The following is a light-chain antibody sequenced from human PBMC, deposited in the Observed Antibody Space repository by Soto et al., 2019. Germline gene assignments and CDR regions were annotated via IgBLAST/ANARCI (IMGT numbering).Light chain of an antibody. Sequence: HSALTQPPSASGSPGQSVTISCAGTYSDIGDYNYVSWYQQHPGKVPKLIISEGSKRPSGVPDRFSGSKSGYTASLTVSDLQPADEAVYYCSSYSGTNSNVIFGGGTKVTVL. CDR2: EGS. CDR1: YSDIGDYNY. V-gene: IGLV2-8*01. CDR3: SSYSGTNSNVI. J-gene: IGLJ2*01.